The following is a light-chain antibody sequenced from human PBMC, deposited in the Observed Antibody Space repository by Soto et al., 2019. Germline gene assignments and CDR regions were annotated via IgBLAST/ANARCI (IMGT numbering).Light chain of an antibody. V-gene: IGKV2-28*01. J-gene: IGKJ1*01. CDR1: QSLLHRNGYNY. CDR2: LGS. Sequence: DIVMTQSPLSLPVTPGEPASISCRSSQSLLHRNGYNYLDWYLQKPGQSPQLLIYLGSNRASGVPDRFSGSASCTDFTLKISRVEAEDVGVYYCMQALQTPWTFGQGTKVEIK. CDR3: MQALQTPWT.